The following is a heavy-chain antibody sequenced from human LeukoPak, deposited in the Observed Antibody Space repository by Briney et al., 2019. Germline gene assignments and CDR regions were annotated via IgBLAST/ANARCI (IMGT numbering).Heavy chain of an antibody. CDR1: GFTFSNAW. CDR3: TTDTDKAVPGGFFDY. CDR2: IKSKTDGGTT. V-gene: IGHV3-15*01. D-gene: IGHD2-2*01. Sequence: GGSLRLSCAASGFTFSNAWMSWVRQAPGKGLEWVGRIKSKTDGGTTDYAAPVEGRFTISRDDSKNTLYLQMNSLKTEDTAVYYCTTDTDKAVPGGFFDYWGQGTLVTVSS. J-gene: IGHJ4*02.